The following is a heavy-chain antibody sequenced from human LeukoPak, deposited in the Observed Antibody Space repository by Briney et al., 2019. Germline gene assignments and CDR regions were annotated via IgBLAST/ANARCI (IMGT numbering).Heavy chain of an antibody. CDR2: ITSGFTP. CDR3: AKDYSDSRVADVFFEY. CDR1: GLTFSDYA. V-gene: IGHV3-23*01. D-gene: IGHD2-15*01. J-gene: IGHJ4*02. Sequence: GGSLSLSCAASGLTFSDYAMSWFRQAPGKGLEWVSGITSGFTPHYADSVKGRFTISRDNSKNAFHLQLNSLRAEDTAVYYCAKDYSDSRVADVFFEYWGQGTLVTVSS.